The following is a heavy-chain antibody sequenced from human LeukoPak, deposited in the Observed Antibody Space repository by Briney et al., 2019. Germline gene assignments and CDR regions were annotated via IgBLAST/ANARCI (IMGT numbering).Heavy chain of an antibody. D-gene: IGHD3-10*01. CDR1: GFTFSSYS. J-gene: IGHJ4*02. V-gene: IGHV3-21*01. CDR2: ISSSGRYI. CDR3: AKDLGFGEPHQDSFHY. Sequence: KPGGSLRLSCAASGFTFSSYSMNWVRQAPGKGLEWVSTISSSGRYIYYADSVKGRFTISRDNAQNSLYLHMNSLRAEDTAVYYCAKDLGFGEPHQDSFHYWGQGTLVTVSS.